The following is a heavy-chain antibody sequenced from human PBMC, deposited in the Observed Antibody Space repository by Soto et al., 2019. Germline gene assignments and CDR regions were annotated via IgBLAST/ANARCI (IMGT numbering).Heavy chain of an antibody. D-gene: IGHD1-26*01. CDR1: GGTFSSYA. CDR2: IIPIFGTA. CDR3: ARVLTYSGRYSHPFDY. J-gene: IGHJ4*02. Sequence: QVQLVQSGAEVKKPGSSVKVSCKASGGTFSSYAISWVRQAPGQGLEWMGGIIPIFGTANYAQKFQGRLTITXXVXTXXAYMELSSLRSEDTAVYYCARVLTYSGRYSHPFDYWGQGTLVTVSS. V-gene: IGHV1-69*05.